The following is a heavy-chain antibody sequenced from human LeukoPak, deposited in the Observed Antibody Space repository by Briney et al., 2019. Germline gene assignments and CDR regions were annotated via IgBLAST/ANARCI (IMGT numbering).Heavy chain of an antibody. CDR3: ARSGLNRFDY. D-gene: IGHD2-15*01. CDR1: GFPLRRLA. CDR2: FRGSGGGT. V-gene: IGHV3-23*01. J-gene: IGHJ4*02. Sequence: GGPVRLPCAPSGFPLRRLAMSWARQARGKGGEGGSTFRGSGGGTYYADSVKGRFSISRDNSKNTLYLQMNSLRAEDTAAYYCARSGLNRFDYWGQGTLVTVSS.